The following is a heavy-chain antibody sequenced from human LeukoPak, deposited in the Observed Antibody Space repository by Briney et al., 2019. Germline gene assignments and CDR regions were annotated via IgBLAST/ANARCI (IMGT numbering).Heavy chain of an antibody. Sequence: SQTLSLTCTVSGGSISSGGYYWSWIRQHPGKGLEWIGYIYYSGSTYYNPSHKSRVTISVDTSKNQFSLKLSSVTAADTAVYYCARVKIFGVVMPNWFDPWGQGTLVTVSS. V-gene: IGHV4-31*03. J-gene: IGHJ5*02. CDR2: IYYSGST. D-gene: IGHD3-3*01. CDR3: ARVKIFGVVMPNWFDP. CDR1: GGSISSGGYY.